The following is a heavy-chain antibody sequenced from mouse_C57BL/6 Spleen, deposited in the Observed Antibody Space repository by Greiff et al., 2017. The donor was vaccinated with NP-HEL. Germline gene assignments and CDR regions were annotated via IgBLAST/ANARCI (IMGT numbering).Heavy chain of an antibody. CDR3: ARFSDGALYWYFDV. CDR1: GYTFTSYW. D-gene: IGHD2-3*01. Sequence: QVQLQQPGAELVKPGASVKLSCKASGYTFTSYWMHWVKQRPGQGLEWIGMIHPNSGSTNYNEKFKSKGTLTVDKSSSTAYMQLSSLTSEDSAVYYCARFSDGALYWYFDVWGTGTTVTVSS. V-gene: IGHV1-64*01. CDR2: IHPNSGST. J-gene: IGHJ1*03.